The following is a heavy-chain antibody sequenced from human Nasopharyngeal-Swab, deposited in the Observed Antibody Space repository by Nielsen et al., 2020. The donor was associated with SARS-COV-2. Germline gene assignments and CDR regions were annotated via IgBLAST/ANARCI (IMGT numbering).Heavy chain of an antibody. CDR3: ARERGGGYGDY. CDR2: ITSGNSV. J-gene: IGHJ4*02. CDR1: GFPFRPYT. Sequence: GESLKISCSTSGFPFRPYTITWVRQAPGKGLQWISYITSGNSVQYADSVRGRFTISRDNAKNSLYLQMNSLTAEDAAVYYCARERGGGYGDYWGQGTLVTVSS. V-gene: IGHV3-48*04. D-gene: IGHD5-12*01.